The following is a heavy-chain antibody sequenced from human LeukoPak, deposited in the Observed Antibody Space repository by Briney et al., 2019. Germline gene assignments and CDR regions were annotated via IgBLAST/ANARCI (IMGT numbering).Heavy chain of an antibody. Sequence: PGGSLRLSCAASGFTFNIYSMNWVRQAPGKGLEWISYISGSSKIIHWAESLKGRFTISRDNAKNSLYLQMNSLRDEDTAVYYCARDYSSSGTFFGYYYGMDVWGQGTTVTVSS. CDR1: GFTFNIYS. J-gene: IGHJ6*02. CDR2: ISGSSKII. V-gene: IGHV3-48*02. D-gene: IGHD2-2*01. CDR3: ARDYSSSGTFFGYYYGMDV.